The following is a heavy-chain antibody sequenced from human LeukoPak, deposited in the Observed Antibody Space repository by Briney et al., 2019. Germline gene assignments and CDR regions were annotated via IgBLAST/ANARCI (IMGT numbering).Heavy chain of an antibody. CDR3: ARALIGYYFDY. Sequence: GGSLRLSCAASGFSFSSYRMNWVRQAPGKELEWVSSVSNSGDYIHYADSVKGRFTISRDNSKNSLYLQTNSLRAEDTAVYYCARALIGYYFDYWGQGTLVTVSS. CDR2: VSNSGDYI. CDR1: GFSFSSYR. D-gene: IGHD2-8*01. J-gene: IGHJ4*02. V-gene: IGHV3-21*06.